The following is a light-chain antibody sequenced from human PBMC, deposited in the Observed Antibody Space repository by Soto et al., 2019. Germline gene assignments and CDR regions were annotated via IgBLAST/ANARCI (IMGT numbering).Light chain of an antibody. J-gene: IGKJ3*01. CDR3: QHYDSSPSSFT. CDR2: GAS. V-gene: IGKV3-20*01. CDR1: QSVSGSS. Sequence: EIVLTQSPGTLSLSPGERATLSCRASQSVSGSSLAWYQQKPGQAPRLLIYGASSRATGIPDRFSGSGSGTDVTLTINRLEPEDFAVYYCQHYDSSPSSFTFGPGTKVDIK.